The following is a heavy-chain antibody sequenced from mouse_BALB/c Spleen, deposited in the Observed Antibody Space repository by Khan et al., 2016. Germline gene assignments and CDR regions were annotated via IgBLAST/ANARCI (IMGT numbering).Heavy chain of an antibody. CDR3: ARGGGNYVGFAY. CDR2: IYPGDGDT. J-gene: IGHJ3*01. CDR1: GYAFSSYW. V-gene: IGHV1-80*01. D-gene: IGHD2-1*01. Sequence: QVQLQQSGAELVRPGSSVKISCKASGYAFSSYWMNWVKQRPGQGLEWIGQIYPGDGDTNYNGKFKGKATLTADKSSSTAYMQLSSLTSEDSAVYFCARGGGNYVGFAYWGQGTLVTVSA.